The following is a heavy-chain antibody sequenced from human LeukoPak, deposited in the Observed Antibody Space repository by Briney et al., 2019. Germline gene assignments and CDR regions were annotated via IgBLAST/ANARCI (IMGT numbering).Heavy chain of an antibody. CDR1: GFTVSSNY. CDR2: ISSSSSYI. CDR3: ARDRVATLGHFDY. V-gene: IGHV3-21*01. Sequence: GGSLRLSCAASGFTVSSNYMSWVRQAPGKGLEWVSSISSSSSYIYYADSVKGRFTISRDNAKNSLYLQMNSLRAEDTAVYYCARDRVATLGHFDYWGQGTLVTVSS. D-gene: IGHD5-12*01. J-gene: IGHJ4*02.